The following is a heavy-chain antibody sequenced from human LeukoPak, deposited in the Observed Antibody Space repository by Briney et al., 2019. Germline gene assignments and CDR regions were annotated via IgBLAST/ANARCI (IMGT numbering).Heavy chain of an antibody. CDR3: ARVSVQEETLPYLDP. CDR1: GYSISGGYY. V-gene: IGHV4-38-2*01. CDR2: IYYSGST. J-gene: IGHJ5*02. Sequence: SETLSLTCAVSGYSISGGYYWGCIRRPPGKGLEWIGSIYYSGSTYYNPSLKSRVTISVDTSKNQFSLKLSSVTAADTAVYYCARVSVQEETLPYLDPWGQGTLVTVSS. D-gene: IGHD5-24*01.